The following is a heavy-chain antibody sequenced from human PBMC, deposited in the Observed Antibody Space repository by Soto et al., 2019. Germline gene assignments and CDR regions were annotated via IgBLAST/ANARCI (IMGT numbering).Heavy chain of an antibody. Sequence: PSETLSLTCTVSGGSISSHYWSWIRQPAGKGLEWIGRIYLSGNTKINPSLKNRVTMSVDASKNQFSLNLKSVTAADTAVYYCAKELKPYNSGWYFTLSGGQGTLVTVYS. D-gene: IGHD6-19*01. CDR3: AKELKPYNSGWYFTLS. J-gene: IGHJ4*02. CDR2: IYLSGNT. V-gene: IGHV4-4*07. CDR1: GGSISSHY.